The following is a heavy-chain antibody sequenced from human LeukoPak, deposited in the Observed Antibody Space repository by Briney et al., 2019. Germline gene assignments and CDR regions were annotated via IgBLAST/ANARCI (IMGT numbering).Heavy chain of an antibody. CDR3: ARDSYYYGSATYYNDY. V-gene: IGHV3-30*03. D-gene: IGHD3-10*01. J-gene: IGHJ4*02. CDR2: ISYDGSSK. Sequence: PGGSLRLSCAASGFTFSVCGMHWVRQAPGKGLEWVSLISYDGSSKYYADSVKGRFTISRDNSKNTLYLQMNSLRAEDTAVYYCARDSYYYGSATYYNDYWGQGTLVTVSS. CDR1: GFTFSVCG.